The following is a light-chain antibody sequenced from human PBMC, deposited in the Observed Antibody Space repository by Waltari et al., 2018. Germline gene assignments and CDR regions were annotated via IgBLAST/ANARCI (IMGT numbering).Light chain of an antibody. CDR3: QQYNNWPPMYT. CDR2: GAS. CDR1: QSVDSS. Sequence: EILMTPSPATLSVSPGERATLSSRASQSVDSSLAWSQQKPGQAPRLLIYGASTRATGIPARFSGSGSGTEFTLTIISMQSEDFAVYYCQQYNNWPPMYTFGQGTKLEIK. J-gene: IGKJ2*01. V-gene: IGKV3-15*01.